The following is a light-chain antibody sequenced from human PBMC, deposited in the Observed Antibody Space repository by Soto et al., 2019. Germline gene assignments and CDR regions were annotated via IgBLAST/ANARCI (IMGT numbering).Light chain of an antibody. CDR1: QSVSTRY. V-gene: IGKV3-20*01. Sequence: EIVLTQSPGALSLSPGERATLSCRASQSVSTRYLGWYQQKPGQAPRPLVYGASSRATGVPNRFSGGGSATDFTLTISRVEPEDFGVYYCQQYGGSPAITFGQGTRLEIK. CDR3: QQYGGSPAIT. CDR2: GAS. J-gene: IGKJ5*01.